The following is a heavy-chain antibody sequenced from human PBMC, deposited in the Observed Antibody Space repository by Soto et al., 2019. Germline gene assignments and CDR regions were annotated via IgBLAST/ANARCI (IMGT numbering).Heavy chain of an antibody. J-gene: IGHJ4*02. Sequence: GESLKIYCKGSGYSFPSYWISWVRQMPGKGVERMGRIDPSDSYTHYSQPFQRNATISAHKSIRTAYLLWSSLKASDTAMYYCVRPSVVGGYDRRFDYWGQGTLVTVSS. CDR3: VRPSVVGGYDRRFDY. CDR1: GYSFPSYW. CDR2: IDPSDSYT. D-gene: IGHD5-12*01. V-gene: IGHV5-10-1*01.